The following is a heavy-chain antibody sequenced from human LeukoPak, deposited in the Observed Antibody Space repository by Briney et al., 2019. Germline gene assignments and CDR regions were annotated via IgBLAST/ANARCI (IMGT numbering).Heavy chain of an antibody. CDR3: ARGGSSSFGYYFDY. Sequence: VASVKVSCKASGYTFTGYYMHWVRQAPGQGLEWMGWINPNSGGTNYAQKFQGRVTMTRDTSTSTVYMELSSLRSEDTAVYYCARGGSSSFGYYFDYWGQGTLVTVSS. D-gene: IGHD6-13*01. CDR1: GYTFTGYY. CDR2: INPNSGGT. V-gene: IGHV1-2*02. J-gene: IGHJ4*02.